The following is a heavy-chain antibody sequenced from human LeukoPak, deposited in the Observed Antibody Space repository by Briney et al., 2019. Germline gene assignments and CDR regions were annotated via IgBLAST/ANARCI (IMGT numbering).Heavy chain of an antibody. V-gene: IGHV3-23*01. D-gene: IGHD3-16*02. CDR1: GFAFSSYA. J-gene: IGHJ4*02. CDR3: AKAMYYDYVWGSYRPGY. Sequence: GGSLRLSCAASGFAFSSYAMSWVRQAPGKGLEWVSAISGSGGSTYYADSVKGRFTVSRDNSKNTLYLQMNSLRAEDTAVYYCAKAMYYDYVWGSYRPGYWGQGTLVTVSS. CDR2: ISGSGGST.